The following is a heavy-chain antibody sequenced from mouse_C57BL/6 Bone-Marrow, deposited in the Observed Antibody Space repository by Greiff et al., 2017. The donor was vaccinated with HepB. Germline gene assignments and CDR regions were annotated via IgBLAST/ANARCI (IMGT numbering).Heavy chain of an antibody. CDR2: IRNKANGYTT. CDR3: ARGSTWGGFAY. Sequence: EVNVVESGGGLVQPGGSLSLSCAASGFTFTDYYMSWVRQPPGKALEWLGFIRNKANGYTTEYSASVKGRFTISRDNSQSILYLQMNALRAEDSATYYCARGSTWGGFAYWGQGTLVTVSA. CDR1: GFTFTDYY. J-gene: IGHJ3*01. V-gene: IGHV7-3*01. D-gene: IGHD1-3*01.